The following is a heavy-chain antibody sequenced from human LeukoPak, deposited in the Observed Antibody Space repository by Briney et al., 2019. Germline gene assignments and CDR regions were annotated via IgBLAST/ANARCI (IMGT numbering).Heavy chain of an antibody. CDR1: GGPFRGYY. J-gene: IGHJ4*02. Sequence: SETLSLTCVVYGGPFRGYYWSWIRQTPGEGLQWIGGIKHSGSTDYNPSLKSRVTMSIDTSKNQFSLKLGSVTAADTAVYYCARVNYDILTPPYYYFDYWGQGTLVTVSS. CDR3: ARVNYDILTPPYYYFDY. V-gene: IGHV4-34*01. CDR2: IKHSGST. D-gene: IGHD3-9*01.